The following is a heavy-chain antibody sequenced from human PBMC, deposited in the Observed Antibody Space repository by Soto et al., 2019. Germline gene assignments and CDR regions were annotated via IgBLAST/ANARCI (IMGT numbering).Heavy chain of an antibody. D-gene: IGHD3-22*01. Sequence: QVQLVQSGAEVRKPGASVKVSCKASGYTFRSHGISWVRQAPGQGLEWMGWISAYNGNTNYVQRFQGRVTMTTEIPTSTAYMEVRSLRSDDTAVYYCARDSGSGYDIWGQGTRVTVSA. CDR2: ISAYNGNT. V-gene: IGHV1-18*04. CDR1: GYTFRSHG. CDR3: ARDSGSGYDI. J-gene: IGHJ4*02.